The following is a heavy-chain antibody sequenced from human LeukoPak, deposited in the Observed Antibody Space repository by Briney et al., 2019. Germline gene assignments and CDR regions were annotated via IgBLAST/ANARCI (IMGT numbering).Heavy chain of an antibody. CDR2: ISYDGSNK. CDR3: AKDAHYGSGSYSAH. CDR1: GFTFSSYG. Sequence: GGSLRLSCAASGFTFSSYGMHWVRQAPGKGLEWVAFISYDGSNKYYADSVKGRFTISRDNSKNTLYLQMNSLRAEDTAVYYCAKDAHYGSGSYSAHWGQGTLVTVSS. D-gene: IGHD3-10*01. V-gene: IGHV3-30*18. J-gene: IGHJ4*02.